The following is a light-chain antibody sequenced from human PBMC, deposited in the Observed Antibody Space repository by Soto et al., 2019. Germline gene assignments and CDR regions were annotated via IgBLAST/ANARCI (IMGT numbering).Light chain of an antibody. CDR2: EVS. J-gene: IGLJ1*01. V-gene: IGLV2-14*01. CDR3: SSYRSSNTPYV. CDR1: GSDIGDYKC. Sequence: QSALTQPASVSGSPGQSITISCTGTGSDIGDYKCVSWYQQHPGKAPKLMIYEVSNRPSGVSNRFSGSKSGNTASLTISGLQADDEADYYCSSYRSSNTPYVFGTGTKLTVL.